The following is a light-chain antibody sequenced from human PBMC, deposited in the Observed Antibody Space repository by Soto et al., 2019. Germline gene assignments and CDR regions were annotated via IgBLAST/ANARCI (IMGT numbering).Light chain of an antibody. Sequence: QSVLTQPPSASGTPGQRITISCSGSSSNIGNDFVYWYQQLPGTAPKLLIYHDNQRPSGVPDRFSGSKSGNTASLTVSGLQAEDEADYYCSSYAGSSNVFGTGTKVTVL. J-gene: IGLJ1*01. CDR3: SSYAGSSNV. V-gene: IGLV1-44*01. CDR2: HDN. CDR1: SSNIGNDF.